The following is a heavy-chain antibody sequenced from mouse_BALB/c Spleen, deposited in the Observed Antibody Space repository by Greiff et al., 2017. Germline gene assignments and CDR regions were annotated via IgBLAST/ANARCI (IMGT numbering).Heavy chain of an antibody. V-gene: IGHV1-69*02. Sequence: QVQLKQPGAELVKPGASVKLSCKASGYTFTSYWMHWVKQRPGQGLEWIGEIDPSDSYTNYNQKFKGKATLTVDKSSSTAYMQLSSLTSEDSAVYYCARGGTTVVANYAMDYWGQGTSVTVSS. CDR1: GYTFTSYW. CDR2: IDPSDSYT. CDR3: ARGGTTVVANYAMDY. D-gene: IGHD1-1*01. J-gene: IGHJ4*01.